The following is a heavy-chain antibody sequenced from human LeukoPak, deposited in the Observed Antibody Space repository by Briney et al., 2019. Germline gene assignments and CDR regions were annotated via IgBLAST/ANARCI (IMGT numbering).Heavy chain of an antibody. V-gene: IGHV1-18*01. CDR2: INAYNDNT. Sequence: GASVKVACKASGYTFTSYGISWVRQAPGQGLGWMGWINAYNDNTNYAQKFQGRVTMTTDTSTSTAYMELRSLRSDDTAVYYCATTNLNLRWLLTLWGQGTLVTVSS. D-gene: IGHD5-24*01. J-gene: IGHJ4*02. CDR1: GYTFTSYG. CDR3: ATTNLNLRWLLTL.